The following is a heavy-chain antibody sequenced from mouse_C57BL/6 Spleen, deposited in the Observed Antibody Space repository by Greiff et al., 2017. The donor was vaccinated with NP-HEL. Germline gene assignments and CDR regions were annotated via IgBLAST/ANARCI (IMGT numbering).Heavy chain of an antibody. Sequence: VQLKQSGAELVKPGASVKLSCTASGFNLKDYYMHWVKQRTEQGLEWIGRIDPEDGETKYAPKFQGKATITADTSSHTAYLQLSSLTSEDPAVYYCARGRYYCSSYGYLDYWGQGTTLTDSS. CDR2: IDPEDGET. CDR1: GFNLKDYY. D-gene: IGHD1-1*01. V-gene: IGHV14-2*01. CDR3: ARGRYYCSSYGYLDY. J-gene: IGHJ2*01.